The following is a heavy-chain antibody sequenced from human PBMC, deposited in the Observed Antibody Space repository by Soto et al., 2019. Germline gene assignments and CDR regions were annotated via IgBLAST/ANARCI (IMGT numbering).Heavy chain of an antibody. CDR1: GFTFSSYW. D-gene: IGHD6-13*01. Sequence: EVQLVESGGGLVQPGGSLRLSCAASGFTFSSYWMSWVRQAPGKGLEWVANIKQDGSEKYYVDSVKGRFTISRDNAKNSLYLQMNSLRAEDTAVYYCASPIAAAGEGDFDYWGQGTLVTVSS. CDR3: ASPIAAAGEGDFDY. J-gene: IGHJ4*02. CDR2: IKQDGSEK. V-gene: IGHV3-7*01.